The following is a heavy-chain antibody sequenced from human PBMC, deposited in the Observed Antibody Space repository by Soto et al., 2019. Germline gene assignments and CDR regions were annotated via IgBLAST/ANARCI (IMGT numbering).Heavy chain of an antibody. J-gene: IGHJ4*02. CDR3: AKRGTGSYYDY. V-gene: IGHV3-23*01. CDR2: ISGSGGIT. D-gene: IGHD2-8*02. CDR1: GFTFSSYA. Sequence: EVQLLESGGGLVQPGGSLRLSCAASGFTFSSYAMRWVRQAPGKGLEWVSAISGSGGITYYADSVKGRFTISRDKSKTPVSRQMNRLRGEYTAVYYCAKRGTGSYYDYWGQGTLVTVSS.